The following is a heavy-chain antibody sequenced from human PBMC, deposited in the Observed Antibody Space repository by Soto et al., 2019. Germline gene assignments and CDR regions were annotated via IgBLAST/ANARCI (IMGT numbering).Heavy chain of an antibody. V-gene: IGHV3-23*01. Sequence: EVQLLESGGGLVQPGGSLRLSCAASGFTFRSYAMSWVRQAPGKGLEWVSAISGSGGSTYYADSVKGRFTISRDNSTNTLYLQMNSLRAEDTAVYYCAGSIAAAGTSWYFDLWGRGTLVTVSS. CDR1: GFTFRSYA. D-gene: IGHD6-13*01. CDR2: ISGSGGST. J-gene: IGHJ2*01. CDR3: AGSIAAAGTSWYFDL.